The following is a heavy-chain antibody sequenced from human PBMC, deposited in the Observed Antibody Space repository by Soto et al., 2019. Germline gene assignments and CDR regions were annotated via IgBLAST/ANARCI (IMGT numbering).Heavy chain of an antibody. J-gene: IGHJ6*02. V-gene: IGHV4-61*01. CDR1: GGSVSSGSYY. CDR3: ARVTTVTRYMDV. Sequence: SETLSLTCTVSGGSVSSGSYYWSWIRQPPGKGLEWIGYIYYSGSTNYNPSLKSRVTISVDTSKNQFSLKLSSVTAADTAVYYCARVTTVTRYMDVWGQATTVTVSS. D-gene: IGHD4-17*01. CDR2: IYYSGST.